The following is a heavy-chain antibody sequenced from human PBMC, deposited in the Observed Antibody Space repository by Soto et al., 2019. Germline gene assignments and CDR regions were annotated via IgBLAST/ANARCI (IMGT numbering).Heavy chain of an antibody. D-gene: IGHD1-20*01. J-gene: IGHJ4*02. CDR1: GFTFSSYA. CDR3: AKGISGYNAPLDH. CDR2: ISGSDGST. Sequence: EVQLLESGGGLIQPGGSLRLSCSASGFTFSSYAMNWVRQAPGKGLEWVSVISGSDGSTYHADSVKGRFTISRDNSKNTLYVQMNSLRAEDTAVYYCAKGISGYNAPLDHWGQGTRVTVSS. V-gene: IGHV3-23*01.